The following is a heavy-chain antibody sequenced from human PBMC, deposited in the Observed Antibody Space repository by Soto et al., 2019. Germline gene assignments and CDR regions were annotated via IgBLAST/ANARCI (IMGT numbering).Heavy chain of an antibody. D-gene: IGHD2-15*01. CDR1: GFTFSYG. CDR2: ISYDSSNK. Sequence: VQLLESGGGLIQPGGSLRLSCAASGFTFSYGIHWLRQAPGKGLEWVAYISYDSSNKFYGDSVKCQFTISRDNSKNTHFLQMNSLRAEDTAVYYCAKLVIGYCSGNTCDDYWGQGTLVAVSS. V-gene: IGHV3-30*18. CDR3: AKLVIGYCSGNTCDDY. J-gene: IGHJ4*02.